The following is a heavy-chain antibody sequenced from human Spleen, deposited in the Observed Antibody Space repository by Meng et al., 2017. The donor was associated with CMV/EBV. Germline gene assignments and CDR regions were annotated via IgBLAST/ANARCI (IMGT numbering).Heavy chain of an antibody. D-gene: IGHD3-10*01. J-gene: IGHJ4*02. V-gene: IGHV1-69*12. Sequence: QVRWVQSGAGVKKPGSSVKVSCKAAGGTFSSYAISWVRQAPGQGLEWMGGIIPIFGTANYAQKFQGRVTITADESTSTAYMELSSLRSEDTAVYYCARDSMVRGGVSIYWGQGTLVTVSS. CDR1: GGTFSSYA. CDR3: ARDSMVRGGVSIY. CDR2: IIPIFGTA.